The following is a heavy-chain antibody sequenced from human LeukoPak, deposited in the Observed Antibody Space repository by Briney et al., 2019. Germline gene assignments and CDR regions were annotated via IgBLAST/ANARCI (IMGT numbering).Heavy chain of an antibody. CDR1: GYTFTGYY. V-gene: IGHV1-18*04. J-gene: IGHJ4*02. CDR2: ISAYNGNT. D-gene: IGHD1-14*01. CDR3: ARYKSALYFDY. Sequence: ASVKVSCNASGYTFTGYYMHWVRQAPGQGLEWMGWISAYNGNTNYAQKLQGRVTMTTDTSTSTAYMEQRSLRSDDTAVYYCARYKSALYFDYWGQGTLVTVSS.